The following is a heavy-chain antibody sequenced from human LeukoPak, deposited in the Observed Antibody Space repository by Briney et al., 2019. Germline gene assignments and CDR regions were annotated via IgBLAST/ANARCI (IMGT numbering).Heavy chain of an antibody. CDR1: GFTFSSYG. CDR3: AGSVPRGALFDY. D-gene: IGHD1-1*01. V-gene: IGHV3-30*02. Sequence: GGSLRLSCAASGFTFSSYGMHWVRQAPGKGLERVAFIRYDGSNKYYADSVKGRFTISRDNSKNTLYLQMNSLRAEDTAVYYCAGSVPRGALFDYWGQGTLVTVSS. CDR2: IRYDGSNK. J-gene: IGHJ4*02.